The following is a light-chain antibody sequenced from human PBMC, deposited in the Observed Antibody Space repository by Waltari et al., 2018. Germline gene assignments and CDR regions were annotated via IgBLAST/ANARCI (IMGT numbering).Light chain of an antibody. J-gene: IGKJ5*01. CDR3: QQYHSSPFT. CDR2: WAS. Sequence: DIVMTQSPDSLAVSLGERATINSNSSQPVLYRSNNKTYLAWYQHKPGQPPKLLIYWASTRESGVPDRFSGSGSGTDFTLTISSLQAEDVAAYYCQQYHSSPFTFGQGTRLEIK. V-gene: IGKV4-1*01. CDR1: QPVLYRSNNKTY.